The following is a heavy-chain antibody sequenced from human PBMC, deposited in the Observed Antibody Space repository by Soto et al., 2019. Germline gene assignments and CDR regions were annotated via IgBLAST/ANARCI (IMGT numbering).Heavy chain of an antibody. Sequence: GESLKISCKGSGYSFTSYWISWVRQMPGKGLEWMGRIDPSDSYTNYSPSFQGHVTISADKSISTAYLQWSSLKASDTAMYYCARGGPDRILHEQQLVNYGMDVWGQGTTVTVSS. CDR2: IDPSDSYT. CDR1: GYSFTSYW. V-gene: IGHV5-10-1*01. CDR3: ARGGPDRILHEQQLVNYGMDV. J-gene: IGHJ6*02. D-gene: IGHD6-13*01.